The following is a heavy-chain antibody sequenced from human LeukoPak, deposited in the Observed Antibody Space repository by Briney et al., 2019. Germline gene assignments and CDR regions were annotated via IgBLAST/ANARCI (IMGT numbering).Heavy chain of an antibody. CDR1: GYSFTSYW. J-gene: IGHJ4*02. CDR2: IYPGDSDT. V-gene: IGHV5-51*01. Sequence: PGESLKISCKGSGYSFTSYWIGWVRQMPGKGLEWMGIIYPGDSDTRYSPSFQGQVTISADKSISTAYLQWSSLKASDTAMYYCARHPYSYGYDSHYYFDYWGQGTLVTVSS. D-gene: IGHD5-18*01. CDR3: ARHPYSYGYDSHYYFDY.